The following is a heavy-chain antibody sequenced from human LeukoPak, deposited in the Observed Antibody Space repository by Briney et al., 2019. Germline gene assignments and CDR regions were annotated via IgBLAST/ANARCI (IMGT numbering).Heavy chain of an antibody. V-gene: IGHV3-30-3*01. CDR1: GFTFSSYA. Sequence: PGGSLRLSCAASGFTFSSYAMHWVRQAPGKGLEWVAVISYDGSNKYYADSVKGRFTISRDNSKNSLYLQMNSLRTEDTALYYCAKGRKGARYSDFDYWGQGTLVTVSS. CDR2: ISYDGSNK. D-gene: IGHD1-26*01. CDR3: AKGRKGARYSDFDY. J-gene: IGHJ4*02.